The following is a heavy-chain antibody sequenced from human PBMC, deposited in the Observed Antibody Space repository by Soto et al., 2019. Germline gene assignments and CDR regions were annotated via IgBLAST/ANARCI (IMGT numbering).Heavy chain of an antibody. D-gene: IGHD6-19*01. CDR3: ARDLFPIAVSGPNHYSYYGTHV. CDR2: ISSSSSYI. V-gene: IGHV3-21*01. J-gene: IGHJ6*02. CDR1: GFTFSSYS. Sequence: GGTVRLSCAASGFTFSSYSMNWVRQAPGKGLEWVSSISSSSSYIYYADSVKGRFTISRDNAKNSLYLQVNSLRAEDTAVYYCARDLFPIAVSGPNHYSYYGTHVSGPAPTLSGS.